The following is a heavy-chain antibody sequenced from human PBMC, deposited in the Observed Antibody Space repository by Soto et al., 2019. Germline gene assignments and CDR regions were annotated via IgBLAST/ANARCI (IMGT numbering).Heavy chain of an antibody. CDR3: ARGRYGDY. J-gene: IGHJ4*02. Sequence: QVHLVQSGAEVKKPGASVKVSCKASGYTFTSYGITWVRQAPGQGLEWMGWISAHNGNTDYAQKLQGRVIVTRDTSTSTAYMVLRSLISEDTAVYYCARGRYGDYWGQGALVTVSS. CDR1: GYTFTSYG. V-gene: IGHV1-18*01. CDR2: ISAHNGNT. D-gene: IGHD1-1*01.